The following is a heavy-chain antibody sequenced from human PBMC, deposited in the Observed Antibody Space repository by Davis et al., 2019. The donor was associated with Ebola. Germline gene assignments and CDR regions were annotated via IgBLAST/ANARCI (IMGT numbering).Heavy chain of an antibody. J-gene: IGHJ4*02. Sequence: MPSETLSLTCAVYGGSFSGYYWSWIRQPPGEGLGWIGEINHSGSTNYNPSLKSRVTISVDTSRNQFSLKLSSVTAADTAAYYCARGSGAGLVGANFDYWGQGTLVTVS. D-gene: IGHD1-26*01. CDR1: GGSFSGYY. V-gene: IGHV4-34*01. CDR2: INHSGST. CDR3: ARGSGAGLVGANFDY.